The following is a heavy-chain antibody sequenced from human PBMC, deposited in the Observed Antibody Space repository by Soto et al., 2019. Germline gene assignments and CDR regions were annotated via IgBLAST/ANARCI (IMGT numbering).Heavy chain of an antibody. CDR2: IIPIFGTA. Sequence: SVKVSCKASGGTFSSYAISWVRQAPGQGLEWMGGIIPIFGTANYAQKFQGRVTITADKSTSTAYMELSSLRSEDTAVYYCPRDLPYYHYVWGSYRHGAFDIWGPGTMATVSS. J-gene: IGHJ3*02. CDR3: PRDLPYYHYVWGSYRHGAFDI. V-gene: IGHV1-69*06. D-gene: IGHD3-16*02. CDR1: GGTFSSYA.